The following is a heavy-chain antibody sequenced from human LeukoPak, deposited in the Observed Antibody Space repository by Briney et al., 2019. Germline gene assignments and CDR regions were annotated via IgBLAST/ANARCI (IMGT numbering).Heavy chain of an antibody. V-gene: IGHV5-51*01. D-gene: IGHD3-10*01. CDR3: ARQRLHYGSGSYYHFDY. CDR2: IYPGDSDT. CDR1: GYRFTSYW. Sequence: GESLQISCQGSGYRFTSYWIGWVRQMPGKGLAWMGIIYPGDSDTRYSPSFQGQVTISADKSISTAYLQWSSLKASDTAMYYCARQRLHYGSGSYYHFDYWGQGTLVTVSS. J-gene: IGHJ4*02.